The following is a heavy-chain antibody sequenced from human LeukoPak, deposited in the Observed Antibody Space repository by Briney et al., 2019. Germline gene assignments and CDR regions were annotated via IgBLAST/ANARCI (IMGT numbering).Heavy chain of an antibody. CDR3: AKERIQIWIHFYFDY. CDR2: ISYDGSNK. D-gene: IGHD5-18*01. V-gene: IGHV3-30*18. CDR1: GFSFSNYG. J-gene: IGHJ4*02. Sequence: PGGSLRLSCAASGFSFSNYGMHWVRQAPGKGLEWVAVISYDGSNKHYTDSVKGRFTISRDNSKNTLYLEMNSLRAEDTAVYYCAKERIQIWIHFYFDYWGQGTLVTVSS.